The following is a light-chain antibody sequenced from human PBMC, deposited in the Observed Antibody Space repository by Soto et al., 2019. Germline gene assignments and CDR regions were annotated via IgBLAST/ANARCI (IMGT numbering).Light chain of an antibody. CDR3: SSFTIRSTLL. Sequence: QSARTQPASVSGSPGQSITIACTGTSIDVGGYNYVSWYQQHPGNAPKLLIYEINTRPSGVSNRFSVSKSGNTASLTISWLQAEDEGDYYCSSFTIRSTLLFGGRTKLTVL. CDR1: SIDVGGYNY. J-gene: IGLJ3*02. CDR2: EIN. V-gene: IGLV2-14*01.